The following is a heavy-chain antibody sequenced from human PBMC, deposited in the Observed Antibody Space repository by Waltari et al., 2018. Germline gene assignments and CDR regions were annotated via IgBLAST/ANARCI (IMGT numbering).Heavy chain of an antibody. CDR1: GFPFSSHA. V-gene: IGHV3-23*01. Sequence: EVQLLESGGCLVESGGSLRLSCAASGFPFSSHAIRWVRQAPGKGLEWVSAIGGSGGSTYYADSVKGRFTISRDNSKNTLYLQMNSLTAEDTALYYCARAHGLWLLDYWGQGTLVTVSS. CDR2: IGGSGGST. D-gene: IGHD3-10*01. CDR3: ARAHGLWLLDY. J-gene: IGHJ4*02.